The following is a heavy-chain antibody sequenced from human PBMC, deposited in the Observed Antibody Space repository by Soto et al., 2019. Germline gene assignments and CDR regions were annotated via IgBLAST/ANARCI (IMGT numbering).Heavy chain of an antibody. D-gene: IGHD2-15*01. CDR2: ITWDDDK. CDR1: GFSPSTSGVG. Sequence: QITLKESGPTLVKPTQTPTLTCTFSGFSPSTSGVGVGWIRQPQGKALEWLALITWDDDKRYSPSLKSRLTITNDTSKNQVVITITNMHPVDTATYYCAHRPSYCSGGSCYSGFDYWGQGTLVTFS. CDR3: AHRPSYCSGGSCYSGFDY. V-gene: IGHV2-5*02. J-gene: IGHJ4*02.